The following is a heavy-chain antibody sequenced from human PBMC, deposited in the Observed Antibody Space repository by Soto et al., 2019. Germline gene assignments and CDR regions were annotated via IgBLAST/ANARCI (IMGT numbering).Heavy chain of an antibody. D-gene: IGHD6-13*01. V-gene: IGHV3-30*18. CDR3: AKISGDSSSWYRFDP. CDR2: ISYDGSNK. J-gene: IGHJ5*02. Sequence: QVQLVESGGGVVQPGRSLRLSCAASGFTFSSYGMHWVRQAPGKGLEWVAVISYDGSNKYYADSVKGRFTISRDNSKNTLYLQMNSLRAEDTAVYYCAKISGDSSSWYRFDPWGQGTLVTVSS. CDR1: GFTFSSYG.